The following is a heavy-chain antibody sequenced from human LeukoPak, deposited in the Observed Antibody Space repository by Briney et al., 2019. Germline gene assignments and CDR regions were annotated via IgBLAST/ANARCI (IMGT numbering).Heavy chain of an antibody. CDR2: INHSGST. J-gene: IGHJ4*02. CDR3: ARQFEGDATFDY. V-gene: IGHV4-34*01. Sequence: SETLSLTCAVYGGSFSGYYWSWIRQPPGKGLEWIGEINHSGSTNYNPSLKSRVTISVDTSKNQFSLKLSSVTAADTAVYYCARQFEGDATFDYWGQGTLVTVSS. D-gene: IGHD3-16*01. CDR1: GGSFSGYY.